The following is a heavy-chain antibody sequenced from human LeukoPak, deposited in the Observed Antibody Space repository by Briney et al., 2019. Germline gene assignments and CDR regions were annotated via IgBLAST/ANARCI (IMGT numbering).Heavy chain of an antibody. CDR1: GFTFSAYS. CDR2: ITISGSAT. CDR3: ARDRDYASDI. J-gene: IGHJ3*02. V-gene: IGHV3-48*01. D-gene: IGHD3-10*01. Sequence: GGSLRLSCAASGFTFSAYSMNWVRQTPGKGLEWISYITISGSATYYADSVKGRFTISGDNAKNSLYLQMNSLRAEDTALYFCARDRDYASDIWGQGTMVTVSS.